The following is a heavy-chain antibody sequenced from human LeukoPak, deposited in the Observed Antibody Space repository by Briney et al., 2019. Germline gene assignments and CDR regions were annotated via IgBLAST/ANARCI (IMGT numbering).Heavy chain of an antibody. D-gene: IGHD2-15*01. Sequence: ASVKVSCKASGYTFTSYDINWVRQATGQGLEWMGWMNPNSGNTGYAQKFQGRVTMTRNTSISTAYMELSSLRSEDTAVYYCARTRGYCSGCSCYYYYMDVWGKGTTVTISS. CDR1: GYTFTSYD. CDR3: ARTRGYCSGCSCYYYYMDV. J-gene: IGHJ6*03. V-gene: IGHV1-8*01. CDR2: MNPNSGNT.